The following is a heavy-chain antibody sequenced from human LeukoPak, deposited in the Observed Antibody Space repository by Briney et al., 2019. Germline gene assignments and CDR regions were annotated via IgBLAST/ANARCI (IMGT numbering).Heavy chain of an antibody. CDR3: ARGGTSSWRIGYYFDY. CDR2: IYSSGST. J-gene: IGHJ4*02. D-gene: IGHD6-13*01. Sequence: SETLSLTCTVSGGSTNSYYWNWLRQPPGQGLEWIGFIYSSGSTNYNPSLKSRVAISVDTSKNHFSLKLSSVTAADTAVYYCARGGTSSWRIGYYFDYWGQGTLVTVSS. V-gene: IGHV4-59*01. CDR1: GGSTNSYY.